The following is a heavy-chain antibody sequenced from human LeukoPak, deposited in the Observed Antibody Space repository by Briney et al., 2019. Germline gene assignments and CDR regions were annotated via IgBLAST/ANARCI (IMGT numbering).Heavy chain of an antibody. D-gene: IGHD3-22*01. CDR3: ARDTIYYDSSGYPYFDY. CDR2: IYSDGST. J-gene: IGHJ4*02. CDR1: GFTVSSNY. V-gene: IGHV3-66*01. Sequence: QTGGSLRLSCAASGFTVSSNYMSWVRQAPGKGLEWVSIIYSDGSTYYADSVKGRFTISRDNSKNTLYLQMNSLRAEDTAVYYCARDTIYYDSSGYPYFDYWGQGTLVTVSS.